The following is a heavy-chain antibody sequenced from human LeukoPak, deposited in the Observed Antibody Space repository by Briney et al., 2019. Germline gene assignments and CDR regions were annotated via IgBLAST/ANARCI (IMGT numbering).Heavy chain of an antibody. CDR2: INPSGTST. D-gene: IGHD3-10*01. V-gene: IGHV1-46*01. J-gene: IGHJ4*02. CDR3: ARALTLSVRGAGAY. Sequence: ASVKVSCKASGYTFTGYYVHWVRQAPGQGLEWMGLINPSGTSTIYAEKFQGRVTMTRDMSTSTVYMELSSLRSEDTAVYYCARALTLSVRGAGAYWGQGTLVTVSS. CDR1: GYTFTGYY.